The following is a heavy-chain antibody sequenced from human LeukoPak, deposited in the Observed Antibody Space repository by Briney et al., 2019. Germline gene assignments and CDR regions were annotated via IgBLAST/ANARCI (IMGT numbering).Heavy chain of an antibody. D-gene: IGHD6-13*01. J-gene: IGHJ5*02. CDR2: IYHSGST. V-gene: IGHV4-4*02. CDR3: ASLGKLGYSSSWCNFDP. Sequence: SETLSLTCAVSGGSISSSNWWSWVRQPPGKGLEWIGEIYHSGSTNYNPSLKSRVTISVDKSKNQFSLKLSSVTAADTAVYYCASLGKLGYSSSWCNFDPWGQGTLVTVSS. CDR1: GGSISSSNW.